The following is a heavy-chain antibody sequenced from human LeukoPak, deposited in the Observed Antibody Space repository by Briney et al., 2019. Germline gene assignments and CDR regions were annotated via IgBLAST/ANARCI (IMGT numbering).Heavy chain of an antibody. CDR1: GGSFSGYY. Sequence: SETLSLTCAVYGGSFSGYYWSWIRQPPGKGLEWLGEINHSGSTNYNPSLKSRVTISVDTSKNQFSLKLSSVTAADTAVYYCARITYYDFWSGSLTTLPSYGMDVWGQGTTVTVSS. CDR2: INHSGST. CDR3: ARITYYDFWSGSLTTLPSYGMDV. J-gene: IGHJ6*02. V-gene: IGHV4-34*01. D-gene: IGHD3-3*01.